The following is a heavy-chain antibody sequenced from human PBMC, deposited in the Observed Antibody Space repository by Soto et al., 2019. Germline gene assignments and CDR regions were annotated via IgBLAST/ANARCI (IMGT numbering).Heavy chain of an antibody. CDR3: ARDHPPGDTARDLDDY. CDR1: GGTFSSYA. CDR2: IIPIFGTA. J-gene: IGHJ4*02. V-gene: IGHV1-69*06. D-gene: IGHD5-18*01. Sequence: SVKVSCKASGGTFSSYAISWVRQAPGQGLEWMGGIIPIFGTANYAQKFQGRVTITADKSTSTAYMELSSLRSEDTAVYYCARDHPPGDTARDLDDYWGQGTLVTVSS.